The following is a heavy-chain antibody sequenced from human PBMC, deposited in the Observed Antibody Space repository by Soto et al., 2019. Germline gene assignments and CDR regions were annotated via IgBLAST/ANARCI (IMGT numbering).Heavy chain of an antibody. J-gene: IGHJ4*02. D-gene: IGHD3-10*01. CDR3: ARHNYGSGSTYFDY. Sequence: SETLSLTCTVSGGSISSYYWSWIRQPPGKGLEWIGYIYYSGSTNYNPSLKSRVTISVDTSKDQFSLKLNSMTAADTAVYYCARHNYGSGSTYFDYWGQGTPVTVSS. V-gene: IGHV4-59*08. CDR2: IYYSGST. CDR1: GGSISSYY.